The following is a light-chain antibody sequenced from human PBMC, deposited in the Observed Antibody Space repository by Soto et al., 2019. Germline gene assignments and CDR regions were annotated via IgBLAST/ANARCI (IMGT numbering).Light chain of an antibody. V-gene: IGKV1-16*01. CDR3: QQYNSYPYT. J-gene: IGKJ2*01. Sequence: DIQMTQSPSSLSASVGDRVTITCQASQDISNYLNWYQQKPGKAPKLLIYDASSLESGVPSRFSGSGSGTEFTLTISSLQPDDFATYYCQQYNSYPYTFGQRTLLEIK. CDR1: QDISNY. CDR2: DAS.